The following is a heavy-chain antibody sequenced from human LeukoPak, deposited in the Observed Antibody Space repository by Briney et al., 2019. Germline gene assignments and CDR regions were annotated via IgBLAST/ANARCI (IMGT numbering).Heavy chain of an antibody. CDR3: AKDLETMVRGRLFY. J-gene: IGHJ4*02. V-gene: IGHV3-30*18. CDR2: ISYDGSNK. D-gene: IGHD3-10*01. CDR1: GFTFSSYG. Sequence: GSLRLSCAASGFTFSSYGMHWVRQAPGKGLEWVAVISYDGSNKYYADSVKGRFTISRDNSKNTLYLQMNSLRAEDTAVYYCAKDLETMVRGRLFYWGQGTLVTVSS.